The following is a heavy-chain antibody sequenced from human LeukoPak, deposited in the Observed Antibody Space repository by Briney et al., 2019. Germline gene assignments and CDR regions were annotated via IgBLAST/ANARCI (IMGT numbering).Heavy chain of an antibody. J-gene: IGHJ5*02. CDR2: ISGSGGSR. V-gene: IGHV3-23*01. Sequence: GGSLRLSCAASGFTFSTYAMTWVRQAPGKGLEWVSAISGSGGSRYYADSVKGRFTISRDNSKNTLYLQMNSLRAEDTAVYYCAREDTFVRTATWGQGTLVTVSS. CDR3: AREDTFVRTAT. D-gene: IGHD5-18*01. CDR1: GFTFSTYA.